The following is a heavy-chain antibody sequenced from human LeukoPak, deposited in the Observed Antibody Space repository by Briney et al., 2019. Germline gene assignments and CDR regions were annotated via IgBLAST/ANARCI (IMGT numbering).Heavy chain of an antibody. V-gene: IGHV1-46*01. D-gene: IGHD3-9*01. CDR2: INPSGGST. CDR1: GYTFTSYY. J-gene: IGHJ4*02. CDR3: ARMVVPAAIDILTGYDDY. Sequence: GASVKVSCKASGYTFTSYYMHWVRQAPGQGLEWMGIINPSGGSTSYAQKFQGRVTITADESTSTAYMELSSLRSEDTAVYYCARMVVPAAIDILTGYDDYWGQGTLVTVSS.